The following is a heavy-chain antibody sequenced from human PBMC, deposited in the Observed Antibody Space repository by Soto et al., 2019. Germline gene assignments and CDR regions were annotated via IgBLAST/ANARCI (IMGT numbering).Heavy chain of an antibody. CDR2: IIPILGIA. CDR1: GGTFSSYT. J-gene: IGHJ5*02. V-gene: IGHV1-69*04. CDR3: AREAEYSGGSCYSISGYTWFDP. Sequence: ASVKVSCKASGGTFSSYTISWVRQAPGQGLEWMGRIIPILGIANYAQKFQGRVTITADKSTSTAYMELSSLRSEDTAVYYCAREAEYSGGSCYSISGYTWFDPWGQGTLVTVSS. D-gene: IGHD2-15*01.